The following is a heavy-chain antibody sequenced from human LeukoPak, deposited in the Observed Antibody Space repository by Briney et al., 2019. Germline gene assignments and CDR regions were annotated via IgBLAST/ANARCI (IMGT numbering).Heavy chain of an antibody. CDR2: ISGSGGST. CDR3: AKGRAGIDY. J-gene: IGHJ4*02. CDR1: GYTFSSHA. V-gene: IGHV3-23*01. D-gene: IGHD6-19*01. Sequence: PGGSLRLSCAASGYTFSSHAMSWVRQAPGKGLEWVSGISGSGGSTYYADSVKGRFTISRDNSKNTLYVQMNSLRAEDTAVYYCAKGRAGIDYWGQGTLVIVSS.